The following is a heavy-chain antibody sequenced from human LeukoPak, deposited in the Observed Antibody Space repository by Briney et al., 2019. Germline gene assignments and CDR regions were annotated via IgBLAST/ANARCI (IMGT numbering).Heavy chain of an antibody. CDR1: GFTVSSNY. CDR3: ARGSGWWNYFDY. V-gene: IGHV3-9*01. J-gene: IGHJ4*02. CDR2: ISWNSGNI. Sequence: HPGGSLRLSCAASGFTVSSNYMSWVRQAPGKGLEWVSGISWNSGNIGYADSVKGRFTISRDNAKNSLYLQMNSLRPEDTALYYCARGSGWWNYFDYWGQGTLVTVSS. D-gene: IGHD2-15*01.